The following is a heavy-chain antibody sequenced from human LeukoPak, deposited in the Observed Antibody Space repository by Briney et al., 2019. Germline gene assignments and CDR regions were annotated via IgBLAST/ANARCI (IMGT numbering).Heavy chain of an antibody. CDR1: GFTVSSNY. V-gene: IGHV3-49*04. CDR2: IRSKAYGGTT. CDR3: TRDHAPPWDYGDILGVLGY. Sequence: GGSLRLSCAASGFTVSSNYMSWVRQAPGKGLEWVGFIRSKAYGGTTEYAASVKGRFTISRDDSKSIAYLQMNSLKTEDTAVYYCTRDHAPPWDYGDILGVLGYWGQGTLVTVSS. J-gene: IGHJ4*02. D-gene: IGHD4-17*01.